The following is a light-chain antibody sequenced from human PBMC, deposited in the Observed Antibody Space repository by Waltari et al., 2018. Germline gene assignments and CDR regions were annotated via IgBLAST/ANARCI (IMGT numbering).Light chain of an antibody. J-gene: IGLJ2*01. Sequence: QSALTQPRSVSGSPGQSVTISCTGTSSDVGGYSYVSWYQQHPGKPPNLLIYDVTERPSGVPHRFSGSTSVNTASLTISGLQAEDEADYYCCSYAGSYTWVFGGGTKLTVL. CDR3: CSYAGSYTWV. CDR2: DVT. V-gene: IGLV2-11*01. CDR1: SSDVGGYSY.